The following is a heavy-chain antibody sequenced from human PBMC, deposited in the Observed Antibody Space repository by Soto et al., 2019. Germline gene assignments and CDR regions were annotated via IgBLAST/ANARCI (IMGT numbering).Heavy chain of an antibody. D-gene: IGHD6-19*01. J-gene: IGHJ6*02. CDR2: ISGSGGST. CDR1: GFTFSSYA. CDR3: AKWGSGWSHYYYYGMDV. Sequence: GGSLRLSCAASGFTFSSYAMSWVRQAPGKGLEWVSAISGSGGSTYYADSVKGRFTISSDNSKNTLYLQMNSLRAEDTAVYYCAKWGSGWSHYYYYGMDVWGQGTTVTVSS. V-gene: IGHV3-23*01.